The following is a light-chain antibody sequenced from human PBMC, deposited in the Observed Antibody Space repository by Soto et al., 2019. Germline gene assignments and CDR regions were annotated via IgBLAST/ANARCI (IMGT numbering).Light chain of an antibody. V-gene: IGLV2-14*01. CDR2: DVS. Sequence: QSALTQPASVSGSPGQSITISCTGTSSDVGGYNYVSWYQRHPGKAPKLMIYDVSNRPSGVSNRFSGSKSGNTASLTISGLQAEDDADYYCSSYTSSSTRVFGGGTKLTVL. J-gene: IGLJ2*01. CDR1: SSDVGGYNY. CDR3: SSYTSSSTRV.